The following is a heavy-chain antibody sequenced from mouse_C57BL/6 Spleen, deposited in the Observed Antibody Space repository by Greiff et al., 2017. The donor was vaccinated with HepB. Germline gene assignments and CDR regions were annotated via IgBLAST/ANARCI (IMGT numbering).Heavy chain of an antibody. CDR1: GYTFTSYW. V-gene: IGHV1-69*01. Sequence: VQLQQSGAELVMPGASVKLSCKASGYTFTSYWMHWVKQRPGQGLEWIGEIDPSDSYTNYNQKFKGKSTLTVDKSSSTAYMQLSSLTSEDSAVYYCARTLDALDYWGHCTTLTVSS. J-gene: IGHJ2*01. CDR3: ARTLDALDY. D-gene: IGHD2-3*01. CDR2: IDPSDSYT.